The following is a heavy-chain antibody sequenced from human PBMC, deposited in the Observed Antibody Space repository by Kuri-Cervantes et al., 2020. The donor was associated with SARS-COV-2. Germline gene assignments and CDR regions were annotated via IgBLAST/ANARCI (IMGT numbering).Heavy chain of an antibody. J-gene: IGHJ3*02. CDR2: IYSSGST. CDR1: GGSISSSIYY. V-gene: IGHV4-39*01. CDR3: ARHNIGTYVRTAFDI. Sequence: GSLRLSCTVSGGSISSSIYYWGWIRQSPEMGLEYIGSIYSSGSTYCNPSLKSRVSISIDTSKNQFSLKVSSVTAADTAEYYCARHNIGTYVRTAFDIWGQGTMVTVSS. D-gene: IGHD1-26*01.